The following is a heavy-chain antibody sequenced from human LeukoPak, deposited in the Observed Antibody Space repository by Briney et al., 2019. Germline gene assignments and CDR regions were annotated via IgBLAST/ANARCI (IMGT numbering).Heavy chain of an antibody. CDR2: ISYDGSNK. V-gene: IGHV3-30-3*01. CDR1: GFTFSTYA. J-gene: IGHJ4*02. CDR3: ARVGGYGNIDY. Sequence: PGGSLRLSCAASGFTFSTYAMHWVRQAPGKGLEWVAVISYDGSNKYYADSVKGRFTISRDDSKNTLYLQMNSLRAEDTAVYYCARVGGYGNIDYWGQGTLVTVSS. D-gene: IGHD5-12*01.